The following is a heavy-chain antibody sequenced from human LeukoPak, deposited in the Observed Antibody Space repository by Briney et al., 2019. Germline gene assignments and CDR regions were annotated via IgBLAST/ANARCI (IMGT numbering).Heavy chain of an antibody. V-gene: IGHV4-59*01. CDR1: GGSISSYY. D-gene: IGHD1-7*01. Sequence: SETLSLTCTVSGGSISSYYWSWIRQPPGKGLEWIGYIYYSGSTNYNPSLKSRVTISVDTSKNQFSLKLSSVTAADTAVYYCAREGWNYDVARNIYMDVWGKGITVTVSS. J-gene: IGHJ6*03. CDR2: IYYSGST. CDR3: AREGWNYDVARNIYMDV.